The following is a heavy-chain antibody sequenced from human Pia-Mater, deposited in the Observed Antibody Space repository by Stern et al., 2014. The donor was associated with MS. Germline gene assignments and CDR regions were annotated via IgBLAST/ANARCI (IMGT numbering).Heavy chain of an antibody. D-gene: IGHD1-14*01. CDR2: ISYDGKNK. V-gene: IGHV3-30*18. CDR1: GFTFSIYG. J-gene: IGHJ6*02. Sequence: QAQLVESGGEEVKPGKSLRLSCAASGFTFSIYGMHGVRQAPGKGLEWVAIISYDGKNKYYADSVKGRFTISRNNSKKTLYLQMNSLRAEDTAVYHCAKETEYYGLDFWGQGTTVTVS. CDR3: AKETEYYGLDF.